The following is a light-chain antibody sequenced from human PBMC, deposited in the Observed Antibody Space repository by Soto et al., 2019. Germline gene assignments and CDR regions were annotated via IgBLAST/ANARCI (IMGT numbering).Light chain of an antibody. CDR1: ESVRTN. J-gene: IGKJ1*01. CDR2: GAS. V-gene: IGKV3-15*01. CDR3: QQYSIWRT. Sequence: IEMTQSPATLSLAAGERVTLSCGASESVRTNLAWYQQKAGQAPRLLIYGASTRATGIPARFIGSGSGTEFTLTISSMKSEDFAVYYCQQYSIWRTFGQGTKVDIK.